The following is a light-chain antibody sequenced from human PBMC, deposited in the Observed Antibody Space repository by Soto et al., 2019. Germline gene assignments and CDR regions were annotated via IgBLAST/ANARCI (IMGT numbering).Light chain of an antibody. CDR1: RSDFVNYNL. V-gene: IGLV2-23*01. CDR3: CSYAGSKL. Sequence: QSVLTQPASVSGSPGQSLTIACTGTRSDFVNYNLVSWYQHHPGKVPNLIIYEGSKRPSGVSNRFSGSKSGNTASLTISGLQAEDEADYYCCSYAGSKLFGGGTKLTVL. CDR2: EGS. J-gene: IGLJ3*02.